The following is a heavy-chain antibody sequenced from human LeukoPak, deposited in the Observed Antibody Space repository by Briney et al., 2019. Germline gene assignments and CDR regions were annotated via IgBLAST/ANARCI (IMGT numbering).Heavy chain of an antibody. D-gene: IGHD2-2*01. Sequence: PGGSLRLSCAASGFSFSGYSMSWVRQAPGKGLEWVSFISRSSSDIYHADSVKGRFTISRDNAKNSLYLQMNSLRAEDTAVYYCARDLPAAVDWGQGTLVTVSS. V-gene: IGHV3-21*01. CDR3: ARDLPAAVD. J-gene: IGHJ4*02. CDR1: GFSFSGYS. CDR2: ISRSSSDI.